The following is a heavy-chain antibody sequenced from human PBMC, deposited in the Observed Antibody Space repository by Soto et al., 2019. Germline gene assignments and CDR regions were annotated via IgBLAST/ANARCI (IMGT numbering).Heavy chain of an antibody. D-gene: IGHD1-1*01. CDR3: ARDVSAGYHYYSGMDV. V-gene: IGHV3-48*02. CDR2: ISSSSTFI. Sequence: PGGSLRLSCAASGFTFSRYSMNWVRQAPGKGLEWVSYISSSSTFIYYADSVRGRFTISRDNAKNSLYLQMNSLRDDDTAVYYCARDVSAGYHYYSGMDVWGQGTTVTVSS. J-gene: IGHJ6*02. CDR1: GFTFSRYS.